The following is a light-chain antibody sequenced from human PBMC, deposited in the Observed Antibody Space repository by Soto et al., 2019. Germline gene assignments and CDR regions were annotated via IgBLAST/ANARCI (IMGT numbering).Light chain of an antibody. J-gene: IGKJ4*01. CDR2: DAS. V-gene: IGKV3-20*01. Sequence: IVLTQSPGTLSLSPGERATLSCRASQSVTSSYLAWYQQKPGQAPGLLIYDASSRATGVPDRFSGSGSGTDFTLTISRLEPEDFAVYYCQQYGSSPSFGGGTKVEIK. CDR1: QSVTSSY. CDR3: QQYGSSPS.